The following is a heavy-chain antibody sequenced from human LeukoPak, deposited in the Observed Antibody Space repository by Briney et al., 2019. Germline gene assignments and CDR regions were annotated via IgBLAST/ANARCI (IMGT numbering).Heavy chain of an antibody. Sequence: GGSLRLSCAASGFTFSSYAMSWVRQAPGKGLEWVSVISGSGGSTYYADSVKGRFTISRDNSKNSLYLQMNSLRAEDTALYYCAKDMAAYYYASGNIDYWGQGTLVTVSS. D-gene: IGHD3-10*01. CDR2: ISGSGGST. CDR1: GFTFSSYA. CDR3: AKDMAAYYYASGNIDY. V-gene: IGHV3-23*01. J-gene: IGHJ4*02.